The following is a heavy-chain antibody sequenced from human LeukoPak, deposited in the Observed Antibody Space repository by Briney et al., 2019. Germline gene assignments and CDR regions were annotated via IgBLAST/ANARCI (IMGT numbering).Heavy chain of an antibody. CDR1: GFTFSSYG. V-gene: IGHV3-30*03. J-gene: IGHJ6*02. D-gene: IGHD5-12*01. Sequence: PGGSLRLSCAASGFTFSSYGTHWVRQAPGKGLEWVAVISYDGSNKYYADSVKGRFTISRDNSKNTLYLQMNSLRAEDTAVYYCARDQSGYSGYDLVRMDVWGQGTTVTVSS. CDR3: ARDQSGYSGYDLVRMDV. CDR2: ISYDGSNK.